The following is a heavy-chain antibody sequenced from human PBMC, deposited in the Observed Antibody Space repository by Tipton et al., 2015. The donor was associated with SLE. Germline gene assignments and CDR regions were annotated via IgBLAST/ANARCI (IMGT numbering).Heavy chain of an antibody. CDR1: GASTNRGSYL. Sequence: TLSLTCTVSGASTNRGSYLWGWIRQPPGKRLEWIGSVYYSGSTYYNPSLESRITISLDTSKNQFSVKLSSVTAADTAVYYCARISVDTTMAQRVDYGMDVWGQGTTVTVSS. CDR2: VYYSGST. V-gene: IGHV4-39*07. D-gene: IGHD5-18*01. CDR3: ARISVDTTMAQRVDYGMDV. J-gene: IGHJ6*02.